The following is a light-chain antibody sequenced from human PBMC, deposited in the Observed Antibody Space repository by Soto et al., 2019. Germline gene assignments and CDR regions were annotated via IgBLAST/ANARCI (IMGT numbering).Light chain of an antibody. Sequence: QLVLTQPPSASGTPGQRVVISCSGSSSNFGTNTVNWYQQLPGTAPKLLIYSNNQRPSGVPDRLSGSKSGTSASLAISGLRSEDEADYYCASWDDSLNGWVFGGGTKLTVL. V-gene: IGLV1-44*01. CDR1: SSNFGTNT. J-gene: IGLJ3*02. CDR2: SNN. CDR3: ASWDDSLNGWV.